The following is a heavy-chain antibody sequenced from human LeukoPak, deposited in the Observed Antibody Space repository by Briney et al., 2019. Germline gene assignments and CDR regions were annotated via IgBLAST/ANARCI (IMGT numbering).Heavy chain of an antibody. CDR1: GGSISSYY. CDR3: ARYGGDYSNAFDI. D-gene: IGHD2-21*01. CDR2: IYSSGST. J-gene: IGHJ3*02. Sequence: SETLSLTCSLSGGSISSYYWSWIRQPPGQGLEWIGYIYSSGSTYYNPSLKNRVTMSVDTSKNQFSLKLSSVTAADTAVYYCARYGGDYSNAFDIWGQGTMVTVSS. V-gene: IGHV4-59*01.